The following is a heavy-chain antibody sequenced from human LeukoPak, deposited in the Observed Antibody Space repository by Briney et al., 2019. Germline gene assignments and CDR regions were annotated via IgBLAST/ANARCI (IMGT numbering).Heavy chain of an antibody. V-gene: IGHV3-11*03. J-gene: IGHJ3*02. CDR3: AGVLMGYDVFDI. CDR2: ISSSTSYT. Sequence: GGSLRLSCAASAFTFSDYYMSWIRQAPGKGLEWVSYISSSTSYTNYADSVKGRFTISRDNAKNSLYLQMNSLRAEDTAVYYCAGVLMGYDVFDIWGQGTMVTVSS. D-gene: IGHD2-8*01. CDR1: AFTFSDYY.